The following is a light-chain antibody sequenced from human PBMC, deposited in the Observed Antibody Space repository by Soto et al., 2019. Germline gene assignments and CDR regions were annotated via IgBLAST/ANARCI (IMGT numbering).Light chain of an antibody. CDR3: HQGNSFPLT. Sequence: DIHMTQSPSSVSASVGDRVTITCRASQGISTWLAWYQQKPGEAPRLLIYTASTLHSGVPSRFSGSGSGTDFSLTITNLQPEDFATYYCHQGNSFPLTFGGGTKVEIK. CDR1: QGISTW. V-gene: IGKV1-12*01. J-gene: IGKJ4*01. CDR2: TAS.